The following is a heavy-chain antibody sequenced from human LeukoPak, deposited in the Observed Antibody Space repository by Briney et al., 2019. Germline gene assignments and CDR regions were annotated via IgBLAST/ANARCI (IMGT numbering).Heavy chain of an antibody. V-gene: IGHV4-39*01. D-gene: IGHD2/OR15-2a*01. CDR2: INYSGST. Sequence: SETLSLTCAVSGVSISSISYYWGWIRQPPGKGLAWIGTINYSGSTYYNPSLKSRLTISGDTSRNQFSLKLDSVTAADTAVYYCARQTYYANRLLFAYWGQGILVTVSS. CDR1: GVSISSISYY. J-gene: IGHJ4*02. CDR3: ARQTYYANRLLFAY.